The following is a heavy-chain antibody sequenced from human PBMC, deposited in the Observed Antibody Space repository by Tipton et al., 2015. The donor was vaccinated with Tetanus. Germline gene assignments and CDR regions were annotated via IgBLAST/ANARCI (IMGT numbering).Heavy chain of an antibody. CDR3: ARDVMDSFDTDDYFPIDH. CDR2: ISRDSGYI. V-gene: IGHV3-21*01. CDR1: GFTFNSYR. J-gene: IGHJ4*02. D-gene: IGHD4/OR15-4a*01. Sequence: SLRLSCAASGFTFNSYRMNWVRQAPGRGLEWVSAISRDSGYIYYADSVKGRFIISRDNAEKSVFLQMNSLRAEDTAVYYCARDVMDSFDTDDYFPIDHWGQGTLVTVSS.